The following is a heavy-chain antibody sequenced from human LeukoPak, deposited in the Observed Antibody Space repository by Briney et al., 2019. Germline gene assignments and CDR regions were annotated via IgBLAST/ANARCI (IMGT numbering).Heavy chain of an antibody. V-gene: IGHV3-7*01. J-gene: IGHJ5*02. D-gene: IGHD3-16*02. Sequence: GGSLRLSCAASGFTFSSYWMSWVRQAPGKGLEWVANIKQDGSEKNYVDSLKGRFTISRDNAKNSLFLQMNSLRAEDTAVYYCASLGGSYCDTSDNPWGQGTLVTVSS. CDR2: IKQDGSEK. CDR1: GFTFSSYW. CDR3: ASLGGSYCDTSDNP.